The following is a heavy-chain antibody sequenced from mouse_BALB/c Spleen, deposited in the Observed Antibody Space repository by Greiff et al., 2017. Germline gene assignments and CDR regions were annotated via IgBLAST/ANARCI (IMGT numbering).Heavy chain of an antibody. Sequence: VKLMESGAELARPGASVKMSCKASGYTFTSYTMHWVKQRPGQGLEWIGYINPSSGYTNYNQKFKDKATLTADKSSSTAYMQLSSLTSQDSAVYYCARNGCFDYWGQGTTRTVSS. CDR3: ARNGCFDY. CDR2: INPSSGYT. V-gene: IGHV1-4*01. CDR1: GYTFTSYT. J-gene: IGHJ2*01. D-gene: IGHD2-2*01.